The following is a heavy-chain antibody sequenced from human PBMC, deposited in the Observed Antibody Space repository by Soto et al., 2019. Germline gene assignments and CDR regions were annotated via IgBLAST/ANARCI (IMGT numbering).Heavy chain of an antibody. CDR2: ISGSGGST. CDR3: AKDRDYDFWSCYSPPFDY. J-gene: IGHJ4*02. Sequence: GGSLRLSCAASGFTFSSYAMSWVRQAPGKGLEWVSAISGSGGSTYYADSVKGRFTISRDNSKNTLYVQMNSLRAEDTAVYYCAKDRDYDFWSCYSPPFDYWGQG. V-gene: IGHV3-23*01. D-gene: IGHD3-3*01. CDR1: GFTFSSYA.